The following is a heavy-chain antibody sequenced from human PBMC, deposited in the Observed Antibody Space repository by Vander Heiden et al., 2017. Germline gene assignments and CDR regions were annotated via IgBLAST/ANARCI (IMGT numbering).Heavy chain of an antibody. CDR1: GFPFSGVA. J-gene: IGHJ4*02. CDR2: IRGSGGST. D-gene: IGHD1-26*01. CDR3: AKERRWELLIDY. V-gene: IGHV3-23*01. Sequence: EVQLLEPGGGLVQPGGSLRLSCAASGFPFSGVAMSWVPQAPGKGLGGVSAIRGSGGSTYYADSVKGRFTISRDNSKNTLYLQMNSLRAEDTAVYYCAKERRWELLIDYWGQGTLVTVSS.